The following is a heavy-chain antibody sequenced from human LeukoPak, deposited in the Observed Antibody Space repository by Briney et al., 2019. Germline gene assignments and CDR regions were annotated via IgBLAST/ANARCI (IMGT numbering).Heavy chain of an antibody. Sequence: SETLSLTCTVSGGSISSYYWSWIRQTPGKGLEWIGYIYYSGSTNYNPSLKSRVTISVDTSKNQFSLKLSSVTAADTAVYYCARTVAGDWFDPWGQGTLVTVSS. V-gene: IGHV4-59*01. CDR1: GGSISSYY. CDR2: IYYSGST. J-gene: IGHJ5*02. D-gene: IGHD6-19*01. CDR3: ARTVAGDWFDP.